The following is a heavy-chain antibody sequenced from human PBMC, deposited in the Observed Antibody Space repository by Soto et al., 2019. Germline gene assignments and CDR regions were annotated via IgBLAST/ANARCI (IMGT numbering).Heavy chain of an antibody. CDR3: ARHYDFWSGYWGENYGMDV. CDR2: IYYSGST. J-gene: IGHJ6*02. CDR1: GGSISSSSYY. D-gene: IGHD3-3*01. Sequence: SETLSLTCTVSGGSISSSSYYWGWIRQPPGKGLEWIGSIYYSGSTYYNPSLKSRVTISVDTSKNQFSLKLSSVTAADTAVYYCARHYDFWSGYWGENYGMDVWGQGTTVTVS. V-gene: IGHV4-39*01.